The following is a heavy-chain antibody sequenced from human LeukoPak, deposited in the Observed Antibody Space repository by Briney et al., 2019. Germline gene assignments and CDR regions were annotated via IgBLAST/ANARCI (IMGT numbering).Heavy chain of an antibody. V-gene: IGHV4-34*01. J-gene: IGHJ6*03. Sequence: SETLSLACAVYGGSFSGYYWSWIRQPPGKGLEWIGEINHSGSTNYNPSLKSRVTISVDTSKNQFSLKLSSVTAADTAVYYCARGFRYMDVWGKGTTVTVSS. CDR1: GGSFSGYY. CDR3: ARGFRYMDV. CDR2: INHSGST. D-gene: IGHD2/OR15-2a*01.